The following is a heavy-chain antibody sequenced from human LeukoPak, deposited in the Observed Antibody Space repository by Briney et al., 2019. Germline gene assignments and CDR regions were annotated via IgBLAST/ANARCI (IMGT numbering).Heavy chain of an antibody. CDR1: GFTFSSYG. D-gene: IGHD6-19*01. Sequence: GRSLRLSCAASGFTFSSYGMHWVRQAPGKGLEWVAVISYDGSNKYYVDSVKGRFTISRDNSKNTLYLQMNSLRPEDTAVYYCAKDRGEQWLVTSFDYWGQGTLVTVSS. J-gene: IGHJ4*02. V-gene: IGHV3-30*18. CDR3: AKDRGEQWLVTSFDY. CDR2: ISYDGSNK.